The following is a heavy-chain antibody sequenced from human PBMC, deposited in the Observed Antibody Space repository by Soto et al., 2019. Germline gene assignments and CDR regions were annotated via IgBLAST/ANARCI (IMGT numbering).Heavy chain of an antibody. J-gene: IGHJ6*02. V-gene: IGHV5-51*01. CDR3: ARPWCSGATCYRGVDYGMDV. Sequence: GEALKISCKGSGYSFTNYSIGWVRQMPGRGLEWMGIIYPGDSDTRYNPSFEGQVTISADKSISTAYLQWSSLKASDTAIYYCARPWCSGATCYRGVDYGMDVWGQGTTGTVSS. CDR2: IYPGDSDT. D-gene: IGHD2-2*02. CDR1: GYSFTNYS.